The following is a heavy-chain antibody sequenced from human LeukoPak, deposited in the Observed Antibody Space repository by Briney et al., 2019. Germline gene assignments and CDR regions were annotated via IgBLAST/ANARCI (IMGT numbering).Heavy chain of an antibody. CDR2: ISGSGGST. J-gene: IGHJ4*02. Sequence: GGSLRLSCAASGFTFSSYAMSWVRQAPGKGLEWVSAISGSGGSTYYADSVKGRFTISRDNSKNTLYLQMNSLRAEDTAVYYCAKIGSAGGSGSYYNMYYFDYWGQGTLVTVSS. D-gene: IGHD3-10*01. CDR1: GFTFSSYA. CDR3: AKIGSAGGSGSYYNMYYFDY. V-gene: IGHV3-23*01.